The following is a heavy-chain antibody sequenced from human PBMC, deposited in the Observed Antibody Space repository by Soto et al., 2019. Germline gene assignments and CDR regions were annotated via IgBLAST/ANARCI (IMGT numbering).Heavy chain of an antibody. V-gene: IGHV1-18*01. CDR3: ARDPVAGTYFDY. J-gene: IGHJ4*02. CDR1: GYTFTTCG. CDR2: INGYNGNT. Sequence: QVQLVQCGAEVKKPGASVKVSCKASGYTFTTCGISWVRQAPGQGLEWMGWINGYNGNTNYAQKLQGRVTLTTDTSTSTAYMELRSLRSDDTAVYYCARDPVAGTYFDYWGQGTLVTVSS. D-gene: IGHD6-13*01.